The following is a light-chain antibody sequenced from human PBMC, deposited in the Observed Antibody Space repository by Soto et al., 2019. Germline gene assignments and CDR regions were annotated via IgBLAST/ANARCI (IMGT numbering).Light chain of an antibody. CDR3: QQYNSYPRT. V-gene: IGKV1-5*03. CDR2: KAS. CDR1: QGISSW. J-gene: IGKJ1*01. Sequence: DIQMTQSPSTLSASVGDRVTITCRASQGISSWVAWYHQKPGKAPKVLIYKASTLESGVPSRFSGSGSGTEFTLTISSLQPDDFATYYCQQYNSYPRTLGQGTKVDIK.